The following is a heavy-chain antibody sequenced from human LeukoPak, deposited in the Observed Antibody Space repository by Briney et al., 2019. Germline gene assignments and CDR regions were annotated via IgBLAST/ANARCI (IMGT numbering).Heavy chain of an antibody. CDR3: ARDDV. Sequence: PGGSLRLSCAASGFTVSTNYLTWVRQSPGKGLEWVSIIYGGGYTQYADSVKGRLTISRDNSKNTLYLQMNSLRVEDTAVYYCARDDVWGQGTTVTVSS. CDR2: IYGGGYT. J-gene: IGHJ6*02. CDR1: GFTVSTNY. V-gene: IGHV3-66*01.